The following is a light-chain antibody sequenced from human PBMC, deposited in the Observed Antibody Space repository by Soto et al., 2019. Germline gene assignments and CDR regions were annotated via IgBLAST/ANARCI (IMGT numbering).Light chain of an antibody. V-gene: IGKV1-5*01. CDR2: DAS. CDR3: QRYNSYSRT. J-gene: IGKJ1*01. CDR1: QNIDHW. Sequence: DIQVTQSPSTLSASVGDRVTITCRASQNIDHWLAWYQHKPGKAPKFLIYDASILESGVPSRFSGSGSGTEFTLTISSLQPDDFATYYCQRYNSYSRTFGQGTKVEIK.